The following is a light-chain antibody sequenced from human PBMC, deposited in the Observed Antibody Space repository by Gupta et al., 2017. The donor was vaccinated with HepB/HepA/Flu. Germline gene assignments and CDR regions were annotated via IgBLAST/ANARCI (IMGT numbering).Light chain of an antibody. J-gene: IGLJ1*01. V-gene: IGLV2-14*03. Sequence: QSALTQPASVSGSPGQSITISCTGTSSDVGGYNYVSWYQQHPGKAPKLMIYDVNNRPSGVSSRFSGSKSGNAASLTISGLQAEDEADHYCSSYTSSITYVFGTGTKVTVL. CDR1: SSDVGGYNY. CDR3: SSYTSSITYV. CDR2: DVN.